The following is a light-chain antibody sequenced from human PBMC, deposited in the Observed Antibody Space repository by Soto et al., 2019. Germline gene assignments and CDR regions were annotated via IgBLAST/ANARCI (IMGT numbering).Light chain of an antibody. CDR2: EVT. V-gene: IGLV2-8*01. Sequence: QSVLTQPPSASGSPGQSVAISCTGTSSDVGGYNYVSWYQQHPGKAPKLIIYEVTKRPSGVPDRFSGSKSGNTASLTVSGLQAEDEADYYFTSYAGSNNLLFGGGTKLTVL. CDR3: TSYAGSNNLL. CDR1: SSDVGGYNY. J-gene: IGLJ2*01.